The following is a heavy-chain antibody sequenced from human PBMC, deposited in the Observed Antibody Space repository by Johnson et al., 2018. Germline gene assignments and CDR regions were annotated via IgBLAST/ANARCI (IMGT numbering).Heavy chain of an antibody. D-gene: IGHD2-2*01. J-gene: IGHJ3*02. CDR3: ARDPRDIVVVPAAIGAFDI. CDR2: IYSGGST. V-gene: IGHV3-66*02. Sequence: VQLVESGGGLVQXGGSLRLSCAASGFTVSSNYMSWVRQAPGKGLEWVSVIYSGGSTYYADSVKGRFTISRDNSKNTLYLQMNSLRAEDTAVYYCARDPRDIVVVPAAIGAFDIWGQGTMVTVSS. CDR1: GFTVSSNY.